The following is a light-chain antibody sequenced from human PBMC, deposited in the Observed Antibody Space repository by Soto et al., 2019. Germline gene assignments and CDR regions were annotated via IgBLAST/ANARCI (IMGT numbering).Light chain of an antibody. CDR1: SSDVGRYNY. V-gene: IGLV2-14*01. CDR3: SSYTGSSALWV. Sequence: QSVLTQPASVSGSPGQSITISCTGTSSDVGRYNYVSWYQQYPGKAPKLMIYDVTNRPSGVSNRFSGSKSGNTASLTISGLQAEDDGDYYCSSYTGSSALWVFGGGTKVTVL. J-gene: IGLJ3*02. CDR2: DVT.